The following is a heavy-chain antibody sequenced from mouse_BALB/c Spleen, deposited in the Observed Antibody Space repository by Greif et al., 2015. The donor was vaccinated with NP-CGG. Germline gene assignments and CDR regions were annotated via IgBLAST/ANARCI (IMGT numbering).Heavy chain of an antibody. CDR3: ARRTGTEATDY. CDR1: GYTFTDYY. V-gene: IGHV1-84*02. D-gene: IGHD4-1*01. Sequence: QVQLQQSGPELVKPGASVKISCKASGYTFTDYYINWVKQKPGQGLEWIGWIYPGSGNTKCNEKFKGKATLTVDTSSSTAYMQFSSLTSEDTAVYFCARRTGTEATDYWGQGTSVTVSS. J-gene: IGHJ4*01. CDR2: IYPGSGNT.